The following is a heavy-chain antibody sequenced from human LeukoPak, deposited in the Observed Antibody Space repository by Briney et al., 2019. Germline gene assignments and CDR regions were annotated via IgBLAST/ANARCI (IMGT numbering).Heavy chain of an antibody. Sequence: GASVKVSCKASGYTFTSYGISWVRQAPGQGLEWMGWITAYNGNTNYGRKLQGRVTMTTDTSTSTAYMELRSLRSDDTAVYYCARQGSGRYWGYFDSGGRGTLAT. CDR3: ARQGSGRYWGYFDS. V-gene: IGHV1-18*01. CDR2: ITAYNGNT. CDR1: GYTFTSYG. J-gene: IGHJ4*02. D-gene: IGHD1-26*01.